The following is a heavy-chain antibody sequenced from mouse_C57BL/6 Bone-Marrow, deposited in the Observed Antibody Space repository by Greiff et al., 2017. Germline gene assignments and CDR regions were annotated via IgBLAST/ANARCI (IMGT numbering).Heavy chain of an antibody. CDR3: ARLNYGSSYASFAY. V-gene: IGHV1-54*01. D-gene: IGHD1-1*01. CDR1: GYAFTNYL. Sequence: VQLQQSGAELVRPGTSVKVSCKASGYAFTNYLIEWVKQRPGQGLEWIGVINPGSGGTNYNEKFKGKATLTADTSSSTAYMQLSSLTSEDSAVYFCARLNYGSSYASFAYWGQGTLVTVSA. CDR2: INPGSGGT. J-gene: IGHJ3*01.